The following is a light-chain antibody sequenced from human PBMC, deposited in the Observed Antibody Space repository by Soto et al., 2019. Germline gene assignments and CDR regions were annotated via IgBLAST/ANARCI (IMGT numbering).Light chain of an antibody. CDR2: DVT. V-gene: IGLV2-11*01. Sequence: QSALTQPRSVSGSPGQSVTISCTGTSSDVGGYNYVSWYQQHPGKAPKLMIYDVTERPSGVPDRFSGSKSGNTASLTISGLRAEDEAAYYCCSYAGSYTLGAFGGGTKLTVL. J-gene: IGLJ2*01. CDR3: CSYAGSYTLGA. CDR1: SSDVGGYNY.